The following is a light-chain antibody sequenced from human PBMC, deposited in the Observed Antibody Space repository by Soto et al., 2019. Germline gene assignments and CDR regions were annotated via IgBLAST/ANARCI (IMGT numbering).Light chain of an antibody. Sequence: EIVMTQSPVTLSVSPGERATLSCRASQSVTSKLAWYQQKPGQAPRLLIYNTSTRATGIPARFSGSGSGTEFTLTISSLQSEDSAVYYCQQYNDWPPLTFGGGTKVAIK. CDR3: QQYNDWPPLT. CDR2: NTS. CDR1: QSVTSK. J-gene: IGKJ4*01. V-gene: IGKV3-15*01.